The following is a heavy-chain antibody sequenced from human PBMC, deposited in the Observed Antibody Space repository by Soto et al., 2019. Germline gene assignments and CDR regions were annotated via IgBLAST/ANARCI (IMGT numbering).Heavy chain of an antibody. D-gene: IGHD7-27*01. V-gene: IGHV3-13*05. Sequence: PVGSLRLSCAGSGFTFSSYDMHWVRQAAGKGLEWVSGIGTAGDPYYPDSVKGRFTISRENGKNSLDLQMNSLRAGDTAVYYCARGRDLTWGSRWFFDLWGRGTLVTVSS. J-gene: IGHJ2*01. CDR1: GFTFSSYD. CDR2: IGTAGDP. CDR3: ARGRDLTWGSRWFFDL.